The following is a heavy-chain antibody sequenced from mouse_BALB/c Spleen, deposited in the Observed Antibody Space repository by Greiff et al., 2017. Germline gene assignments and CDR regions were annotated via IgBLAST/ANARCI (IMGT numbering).Heavy chain of an antibody. J-gene: IGHJ3*01. CDR2: IRNKANGYTT. Sequence: EVQRVESGGGLVQPGGSLRLSCATSGFTFTDYYMSWVRQPPGKALEWLGFIRNKANGYTTEYSASVKGRFTISRDNSQSILYLQMNTLRAEDSATYYCARESDYGNWFAYWGQGTLVTVSA. CDR1: GFTFTDYY. CDR3: ARESDYGNWFAY. D-gene: IGHD2-1*01. V-gene: IGHV7-3*02.